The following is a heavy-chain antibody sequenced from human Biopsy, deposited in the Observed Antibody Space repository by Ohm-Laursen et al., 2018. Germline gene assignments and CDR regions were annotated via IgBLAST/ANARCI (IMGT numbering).Heavy chain of an antibody. CDR2: INHSGRT. J-gene: IGHJ6*02. CDR1: RDSISNYY. D-gene: IGHD3-22*01. Sequence: SETLSLTCIVSRDSISNYYWTWIRQSPGKGLEWIGEINHSGRTNYNPSLKSRVTISVDTSKNLFSQKVRLVTAADTAVYYCVRGVDYYDPYHYYALDVWGQGTTVTVSS. V-gene: IGHV4-34*01. CDR3: VRGVDYYDPYHYYALDV.